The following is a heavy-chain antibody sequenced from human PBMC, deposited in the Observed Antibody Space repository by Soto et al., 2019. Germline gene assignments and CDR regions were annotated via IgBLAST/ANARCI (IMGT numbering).Heavy chain of an antibody. J-gene: IGHJ4*02. CDR1: GDSIDDINSY. D-gene: IGHD3-16*02. Sequence: QAQLQESGPGLVMPSQTLSLTCAVSGDSIDDINSYWTWIRQSPGRSPEWIGYIHNTGNTFYSPSLKRRLAISIDRSKSQFSLKLSAVTAADTAFYYCARSTYGEGYPHFFADWGQGTLVTVSS. CDR2: IHNTGNT. V-gene: IGHV4-30-4*01. CDR3: ARSTYGEGYPHFFAD.